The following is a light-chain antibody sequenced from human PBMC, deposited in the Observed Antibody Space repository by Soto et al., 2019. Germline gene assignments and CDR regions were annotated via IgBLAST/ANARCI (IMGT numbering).Light chain of an antibody. J-gene: IGKJ1*01. Sequence: DIQMTQSPSTLSASVGDRVTITCRASQSISSWLAWYQQKPGKAPKLLIYDASSLKSGVPSRFSGSVSGTEFTLTISSLQPDDFATYYCQHYNLYPWTFGQWTKVEIQ. CDR1: QSISSW. CDR3: QHYNLYPWT. CDR2: DAS. V-gene: IGKV1-5*01.